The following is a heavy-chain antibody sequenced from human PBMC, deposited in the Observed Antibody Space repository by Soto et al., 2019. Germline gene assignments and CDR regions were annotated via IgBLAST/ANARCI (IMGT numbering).Heavy chain of an antibody. D-gene: IGHD3-22*01. CDR2: ISYDGSRT. CDR1: GFIFSGSG. J-gene: IGHJ5*01. Sequence: QVQLVESGGGVVQPGRSLGLTCAASGFIFSGSGMHWVRQAPGKGLEWVALISYDGSRTYYADSVRDRFTISRDNGQNTLYLQMNSLRAEDTAVYFCARWVGGSMYDNSGKYDSWGQGTLVIVSS. CDR3: ARWVGGSMYDNSGKYDS. V-gene: IGHV3-30*03.